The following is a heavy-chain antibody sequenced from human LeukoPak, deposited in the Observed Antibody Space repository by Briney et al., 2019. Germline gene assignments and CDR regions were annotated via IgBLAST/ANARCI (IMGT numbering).Heavy chain of an antibody. Sequence: ASVKVSCKASGYTFTSLDINWVRQAPGQGLEWMGWMNPNSGNRGYAQQFQGRLTITMNTSISTAYMELSSLRSEDTAVYYCARVDGSLDYWGQGTLVTVSS. CDR2: MNPNSGNR. J-gene: IGHJ4*02. CDR3: ARVDGSLDY. CDR1: GYTFTSLD. V-gene: IGHV1-8*03. D-gene: IGHD5-24*01.